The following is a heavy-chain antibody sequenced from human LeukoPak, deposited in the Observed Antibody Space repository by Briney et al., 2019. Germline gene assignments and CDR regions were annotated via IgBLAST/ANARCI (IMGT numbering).Heavy chain of an antibody. CDR1: GYTFTSYD. CDR2: MNPNSGNT. J-gene: IGHJ4*02. V-gene: IGHV1-8*01. D-gene: IGHD5-12*01. Sequence: ASVKVSCKASGYTFTSYDINWVRQATGQGREWMGWMNPNSGNTGYAQKFQGRVTMTRNASISTAYMELSSLRSADTAVYYCATGRRIVAAPVGFNYWGQGTLVTVSS. CDR3: ATGRRIVAAPVGFNY.